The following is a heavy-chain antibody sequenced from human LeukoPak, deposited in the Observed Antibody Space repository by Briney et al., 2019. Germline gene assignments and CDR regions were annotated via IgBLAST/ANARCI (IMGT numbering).Heavy chain of an antibody. CDR2: IIPNNGGT. CDR3: ARDLTIFCYYYMDV. Sequence: ASVKVSCKASGYTFTAYYIHWVRQAPGQGLEWMGRIIPNNGGTNYAQKFQGRVTMTRDTSINTAYMELSSLRSDDTAVYYCARDLTIFCYYYMDVWGKGTTVTVSS. CDR1: GYTFTAYY. D-gene: IGHD3-3*01. J-gene: IGHJ6*03. V-gene: IGHV1-2*06.